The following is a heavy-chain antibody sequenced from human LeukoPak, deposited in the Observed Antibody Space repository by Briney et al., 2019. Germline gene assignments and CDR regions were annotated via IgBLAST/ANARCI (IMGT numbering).Heavy chain of an antibody. V-gene: IGHV1-8*01. J-gene: IGHJ3*02. D-gene: IGHD3-3*01. CDR1: GYTFTSYD. CDR2: MNTNSGNT. CDR3: ARARRITIFGVVIADAFDI. Sequence: ASVRVSCKASGYTFTSYDINWVRQAPGQGLERMGWMNTNSGNTTYAQTFQGRVPITRNTSISTAYMELSSLRSEDTAVYYCARARRITIFGVVIADAFDIWGQGTMVTVSS.